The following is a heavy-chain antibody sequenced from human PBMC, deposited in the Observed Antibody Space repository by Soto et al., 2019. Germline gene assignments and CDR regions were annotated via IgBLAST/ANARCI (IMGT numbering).Heavy chain of an antibody. CDR3: ARSYDSSGYYWDY. V-gene: IGHV4-31*03. Sequence: SETLSLTCPVSGGSISSGGYYWSWIRQHPGKGPEWIGYIYYSGSTYYNPSLKSRVTISVDTSKNQFSLKLSSVTAADTAVYYCARSYDSSGYYWDYWGQGTLVTVSS. CDR2: IYYSGST. CDR1: GGSISSGGYY. D-gene: IGHD3-22*01. J-gene: IGHJ4*02.